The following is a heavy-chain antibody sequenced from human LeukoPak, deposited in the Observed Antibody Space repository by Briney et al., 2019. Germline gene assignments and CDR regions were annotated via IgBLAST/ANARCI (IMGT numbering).Heavy chain of an antibody. V-gene: IGHV1-2*02. CDR3: ARGSGGFTTAGDY. CDR1: GYTFTGYY. Sequence: ASVTVSFKASGYTFTGYYIHWVRQAPGQGLEWMGWINPNSGGTGYAQKFQGRVTMTRDTSISTAYMELSRLRSDDTAVYYCARGSGGFTTAGDYWGQGTLVTVSS. D-gene: IGHD3-10*01. J-gene: IGHJ4*02. CDR2: INPNSGGT.